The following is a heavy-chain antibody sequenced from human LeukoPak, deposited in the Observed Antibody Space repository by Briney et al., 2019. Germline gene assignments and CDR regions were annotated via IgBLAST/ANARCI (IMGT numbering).Heavy chain of an antibody. CDR3: ARGRVPTAMKGFYYYYMDV. V-gene: IGHV4-59*01. D-gene: IGHD2-2*01. CDR2: IYYSGST. CDR1: GGSISSDY. J-gene: IGHJ6*03. Sequence: SETLSLTCTVSGGSISSDYWIWLRQPPGKGLEWIGYIYYSGSTNYNPSLKSRVTISVDTSKNQFSLKLSSVTAADTAVYYCARGRVPTAMKGFYYYYMDVWGKGTTVTVSS.